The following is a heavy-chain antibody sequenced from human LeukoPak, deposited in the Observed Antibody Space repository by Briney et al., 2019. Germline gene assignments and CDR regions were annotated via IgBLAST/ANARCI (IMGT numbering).Heavy chain of an antibody. Sequence: PSETLSLTCAVYGGSFSGYYWSWIRQPPGKGLERIGEINHSGSTNYNPSLKSRVTISVDTSKNQFSLKLSSVTAADTAVYYCARSGYYDFWSGYWLSWFDPWGQGTLVTVSS. CDR1: GGSFSGYY. D-gene: IGHD3-3*01. J-gene: IGHJ5*02. CDR3: ARSGYYDFWSGYWLSWFDP. CDR2: INHSGST. V-gene: IGHV4-34*01.